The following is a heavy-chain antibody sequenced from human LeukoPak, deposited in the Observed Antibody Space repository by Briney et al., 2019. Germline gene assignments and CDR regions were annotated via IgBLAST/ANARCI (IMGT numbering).Heavy chain of an antibody. Sequence: SETLSLTCTVSGGSISSYYWSWIRQPAGKGLEWIGRIYTSGSTNYNPSLKSRVTISVDKSKNQFSLKLSSVTAADTAVYYCARDGPPMAVAGTSYYYYMDVWGKGTTVTVSS. D-gene: IGHD6-19*01. CDR2: IYTSGST. J-gene: IGHJ6*03. CDR1: GGSISSYY. V-gene: IGHV4-4*07. CDR3: ARDGPPMAVAGTSYYYYMDV.